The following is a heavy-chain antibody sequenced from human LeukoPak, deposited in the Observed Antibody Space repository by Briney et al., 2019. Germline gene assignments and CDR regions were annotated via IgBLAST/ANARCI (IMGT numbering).Heavy chain of an antibody. J-gene: IGHJ4*02. V-gene: IGHV1-46*01. Sequence: GASVKVSCKASGYTFTSYYMHWVRQAPGQGLEWMGIINPSGGSTSYAQKFQGRVTMTRDTSTSTVYMELSSLRSEDTAVYYCARGVHTMVRGVFPADYWGQGTLVTVSS. CDR1: GYTFTSYY. CDR3: ARGVHTMVRGVFPADY. CDR2: INPSGGST. D-gene: IGHD3-10*01.